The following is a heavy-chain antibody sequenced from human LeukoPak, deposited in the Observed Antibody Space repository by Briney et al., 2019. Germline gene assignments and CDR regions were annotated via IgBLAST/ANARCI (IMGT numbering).Heavy chain of an antibody. CDR2: IISSSSIT. J-gene: IGHJ3*01. D-gene: IGHD3-16*02. V-gene: IGHV3-48*01. CDR3: AKDIQLST. CDR1: GFTFSSYS. Sequence: GGSLRLSCAASGFTFSSYSMNWVRQAPGKGLEWVSYIISSSSITYYADSVKGRFTISRDNAKNTLSLQMNSLRVEDTAIYYCAKDIQLSTWGLGTMVTVSS.